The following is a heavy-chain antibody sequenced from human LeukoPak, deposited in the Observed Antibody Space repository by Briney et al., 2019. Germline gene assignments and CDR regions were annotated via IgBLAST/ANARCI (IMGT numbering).Heavy chain of an antibody. Sequence: PGGSLRLSCVASELTFRNYSLNWVRQAPGKGLEWVSSISYSSSYKYYVDSVKGRFTISRDNAKKSLYLQMNSLRAEDTAIYYCARAPVIVVHDWYFDLWGRGTLVTVSS. CDR2: ISYSSSYK. CDR3: ARAPVIVVHDWYFDL. V-gene: IGHV3-21*01. D-gene: IGHD3-22*01. J-gene: IGHJ2*01. CDR1: ELTFRNYS.